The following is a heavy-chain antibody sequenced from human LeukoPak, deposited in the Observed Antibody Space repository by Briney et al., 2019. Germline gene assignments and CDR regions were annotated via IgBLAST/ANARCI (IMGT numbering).Heavy chain of an antibody. Sequence: ASVKVSCKVSGHTFTSYGISWVRQAPGQRLECMGWINAANGNIKYSPSFQGRVTFTGDISASTVYMEMSSLRSEDTALYYCARDGGGRYGTTLLDYWGQGTLVTVSS. CDR1: GHTFTSYG. CDR2: INAANGNI. D-gene: IGHD1/OR15-1a*01. V-gene: IGHV1-3*01. J-gene: IGHJ4*02. CDR3: ARDGGGRYGTTLLDY.